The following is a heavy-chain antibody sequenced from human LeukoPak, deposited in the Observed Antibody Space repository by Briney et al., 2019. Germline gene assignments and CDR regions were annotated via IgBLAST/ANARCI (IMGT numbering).Heavy chain of an antibody. V-gene: IGHV4-59*01. D-gene: IGHD5-18*01. Sequence: SETLSLTCTVSGGSISSYYWSWIRQLPGKGLEWIGYIYYSGSTNYNPSLKSRVTISVDTSKNQFSLKLSSVTAADTAVYYCARENSYGLSDAFDIWGQGTMVTVSS. J-gene: IGHJ3*02. CDR3: ARENSYGLSDAFDI. CDR2: IYYSGST. CDR1: GGSISSYY.